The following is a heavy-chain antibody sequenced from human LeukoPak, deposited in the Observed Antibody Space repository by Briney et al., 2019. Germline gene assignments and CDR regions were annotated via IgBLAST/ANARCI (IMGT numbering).Heavy chain of an antibody. CDR1: GFTFSSYG. CDR2: ISYDGSNK. V-gene: IGHV3-30*03. D-gene: IGHD1-26*01. Sequence: GGSLRLSCAASGFTFSSYGMHWVRQAPGKGLEWVAVISYDGSNKYYADSVKGRFTNSRDNSKNTLYLQMNSLRAEDTAVYYCARDQKWAPPGIFDYWGQGTLVTVSS. CDR3: ARDQKWAPPGIFDY. J-gene: IGHJ4*02.